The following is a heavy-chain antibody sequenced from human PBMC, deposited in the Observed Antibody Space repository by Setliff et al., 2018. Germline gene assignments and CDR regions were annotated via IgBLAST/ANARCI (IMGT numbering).Heavy chain of an antibody. CDR1: GYTFTSYA. D-gene: IGHD3-3*01. V-gene: IGHV1-3*01. CDR2: INAGNGNT. CDR3: ARMAGWESAPRFITIFGVVDY. J-gene: IGHJ4*02. Sequence: GASVKVSCKASGYTFTSYAMHWVRQAPGQRLEWMGWINAGNGNTKYSQKFQGRVTITRDTSASTAYMELSSLRSEDTAVYYCARMAGWESAPRFITIFGVVDYWGQGTLVTVS.